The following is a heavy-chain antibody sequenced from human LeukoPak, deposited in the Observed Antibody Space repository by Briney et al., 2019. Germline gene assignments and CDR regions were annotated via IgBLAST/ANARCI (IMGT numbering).Heavy chain of an antibody. J-gene: IGHJ6*02. V-gene: IGHV3-30-3*01. CDR2: ISYDGSNK. CDR3: ARGNTKGLRFLEWLLSGMDV. Sequence: TGRSLRLSCAASGFTFSSYAMHWVRQAPGKGLEWVAVISYDGSNKYYADSVKGRFTISRDNAKNSLYLQMNSLRAEDTAVYYCARGNTKGLRFLEWLLSGMDVWGQGTTVTVSS. D-gene: IGHD3-3*01. CDR1: GFTFSSYA.